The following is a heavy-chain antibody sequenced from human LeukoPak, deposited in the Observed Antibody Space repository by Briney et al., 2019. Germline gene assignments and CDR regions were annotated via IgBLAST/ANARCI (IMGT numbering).Heavy chain of an antibody. V-gene: IGHV3-30-3*01. Sequence: AGRSLRLSCAASGFTFSSYAMHWVRQAPGKGLEWVAVISYDGSNKYYADSVKGRFTISRDNSKNTLYLQMNSLRAEDTAVYYCARDGAAAPGGWFDPWGQGTLVTVPS. CDR3: ARDGAAAPGGWFDP. CDR1: GFTFSSYA. J-gene: IGHJ5*02. CDR2: ISYDGSNK. D-gene: IGHD6-13*01.